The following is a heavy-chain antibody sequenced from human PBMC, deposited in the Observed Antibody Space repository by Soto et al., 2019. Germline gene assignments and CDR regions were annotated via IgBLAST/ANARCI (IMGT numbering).Heavy chain of an antibody. Sequence: PSETLSLTCTVSGGSISSYYWSWIRQPPGKGLEWIGYIYYSGSTNYNPSLKSRVTISVDTSKNQFSLKLSSVTAADTAVYYCARSFPGYCSGGSCYPYNWFDPRGQGTLVTVSS. CDR1: GGSISSYY. V-gene: IGHV4-59*08. J-gene: IGHJ5*02. CDR3: ARSFPGYCSGGSCYPYNWFDP. CDR2: IYYSGST. D-gene: IGHD2-15*01.